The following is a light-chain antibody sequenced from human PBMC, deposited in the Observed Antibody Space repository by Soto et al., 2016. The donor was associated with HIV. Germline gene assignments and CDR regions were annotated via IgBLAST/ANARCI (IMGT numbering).Light chain of an antibody. CDR1: QSISRY. V-gene: IGKV1-39*01. CDR2: AAS. Sequence: DIQMTQSPSSLSASVGDRVTITCRASQSISRYLNWYQQKPGKAPKLLTYAASSLQSGVPSRFSGGGSGTDFTLSISSLQPEDFATYYCQQSYSIPPVTFGQGTKVEIK. J-gene: IGKJ1*01. CDR3: QQSYSIPPVT.